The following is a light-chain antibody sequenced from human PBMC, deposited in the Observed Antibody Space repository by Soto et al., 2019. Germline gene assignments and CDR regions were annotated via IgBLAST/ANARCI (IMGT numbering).Light chain of an antibody. CDR1: QSISMS. Sequence: DIQMTQSPSTLSASVGDSVTITCRASQSISMSLAWHQQKPGKAPKPLLYKASSLGSGAPSRFSGSGSGTEFTLTISSLQPDDFATYYCQQYRYFPWTFGQGTKVEIK. J-gene: IGKJ1*01. CDR3: QQYRYFPWT. CDR2: KAS. V-gene: IGKV1-5*03.